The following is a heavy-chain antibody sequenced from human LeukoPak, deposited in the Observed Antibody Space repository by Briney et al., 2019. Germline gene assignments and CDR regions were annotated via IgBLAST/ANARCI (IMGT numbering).Heavy chain of an antibody. J-gene: IGHJ3*02. CDR1: GGSISSYY. CDR3: ARANRGYSYGYDAFDI. D-gene: IGHD5-18*01. V-gene: IGHV4-4*07. CDR2: IYTSGST. Sequence: SETLSLTCTVSGGSISSYYWSWIWQPAGKGLEWIGRIYTSGSTNYNTSLKSRFTTPVDTSKNQFTLKLTSVTAADTAVYYCARANRGYSYGYDAFDIWGQGTMVTVFS.